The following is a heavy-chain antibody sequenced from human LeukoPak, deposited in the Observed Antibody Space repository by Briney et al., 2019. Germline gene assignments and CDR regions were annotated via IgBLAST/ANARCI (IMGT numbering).Heavy chain of an antibody. D-gene: IGHD2-21*01. CDR3: ASAREYCGSAECYEYFQH. CDR2: IYSGGST. CDR1: GVTFRTNS. V-gene: IGHV3-53*01. Sequence: GRCLRLSCAASGVTFRTNSMSWARRSPGKGLEWVSVIYSGGSTYNADSVNGRFAVSRDNSRNTLFLQMSNLRAEDTALYFCASAREYCGSAECYEYFQHWGQGTLVIVSS. J-gene: IGHJ1*01.